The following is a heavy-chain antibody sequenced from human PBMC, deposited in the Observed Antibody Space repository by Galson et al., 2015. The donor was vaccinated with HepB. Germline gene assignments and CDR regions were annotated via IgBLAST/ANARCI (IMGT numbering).Heavy chain of an antibody. V-gene: IGHV6-1*01. CDR1: GDSVSSTSST. Sequence: CAIPGDSVSSTSSTWVWVRQSPSRGLEWLGRTYYRSKWYNDYAVSVKGRITINPDTSKNQFSLELNSVTPEDTEVYYCSRGSYGSGGVPYWGQGALVTVSS. CDR2: TYYRSKWYN. D-gene: IGHD3-16*01. J-gene: IGHJ4*02. CDR3: SRGSYGSGGVPY.